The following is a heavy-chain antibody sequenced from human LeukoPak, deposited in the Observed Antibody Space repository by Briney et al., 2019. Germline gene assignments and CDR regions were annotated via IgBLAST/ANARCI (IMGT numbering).Heavy chain of an antibody. Sequence: GGSLRLSCAASGFTFRSYSTNWVRQAPGKGLEWVSSISSSSSYIYYADSVKGRFTISRDNAKNSLYLQMNSLRAEDTAVYYCARDSYSSGWYNYYGMDVWGQGTTVTVSS. CDR2: ISSSSSYI. CDR1: GFTFRSYS. D-gene: IGHD6-19*01. V-gene: IGHV3-21*01. CDR3: ARDSYSSGWYNYYGMDV. J-gene: IGHJ6*02.